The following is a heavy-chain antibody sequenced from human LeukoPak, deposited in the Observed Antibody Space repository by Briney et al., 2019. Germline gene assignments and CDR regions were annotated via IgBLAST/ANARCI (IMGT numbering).Heavy chain of an antibody. CDR1: GGSISSSSYY. CDR3: NIVVVPAANEGYMDV. CDR2: IYYSGST. D-gene: IGHD2-2*01. Sequence: SETLSLTCTVSGGSISSSSYYWGWIRQPPGKGLEWIGSIYYSGSTSYSPSLKSRVTISVDTSKNQFSLKLSSVTAADTAVYYCNIVVVPAANEGYMDVWGKGTTVTVSS. J-gene: IGHJ6*03. V-gene: IGHV4-39*01.